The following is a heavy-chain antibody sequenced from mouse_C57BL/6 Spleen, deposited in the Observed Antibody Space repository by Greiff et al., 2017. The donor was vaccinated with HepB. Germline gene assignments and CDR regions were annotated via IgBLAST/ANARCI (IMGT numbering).Heavy chain of an antibody. D-gene: IGHD2-3*01. CDR3: ARNDDGYLRYFDV. CDR2: IWTGGGT. Sequence: VKVEESGPGLVAPSQSLSITCTVSGFSLTSYAISWVRQPPGKGLEWLGVIWTGGGTNYNSALKSRLSISKDNSKSQVFLKMNSLQTDDTARYYCARNDDGYLRYFDVWGTGTTVTVSS. V-gene: IGHV2-9-1*01. CDR1: GFSLTSYA. J-gene: IGHJ1*03.